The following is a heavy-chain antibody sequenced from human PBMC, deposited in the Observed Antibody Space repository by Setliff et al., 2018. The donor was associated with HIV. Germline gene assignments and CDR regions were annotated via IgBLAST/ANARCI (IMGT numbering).Heavy chain of an antibody. D-gene: IGHD3-16*02. CDR1: GGSFSGYY. J-gene: IGHJ4*02. CDR2: INHSGST. CDR3: ASQYYDYVWGSYRYGYFDY. V-gene: IGHV4-34*01. Sequence: PEETLSLTCAVYGGSFSGYYWSWIRQPPGKGLEWIGEINHSGSTNYNPSLKSRVTISVDTSKNQFSLKLSSVTAADTAVYYCASQYYDYVWGSYRYGYFDYWGQGTLVTVSS.